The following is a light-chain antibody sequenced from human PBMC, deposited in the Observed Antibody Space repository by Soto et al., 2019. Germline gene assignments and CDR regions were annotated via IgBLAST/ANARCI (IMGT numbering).Light chain of an antibody. CDR3: LLSYGGARV. CDR1: AGAVTSTNY. CDR2: DTS. V-gene: IGLV7-46*01. Sequence: QTVVTQEPSLTVSPGGTVTLTCASSAGAVTSTNYPYWFQQKPGQAPRTLIYDTSNKHSWTPARLSGSLLGGKAALTLSGAQPEDEAAYYCLLSYGGARVFGGGTKLTVL. J-gene: IGLJ3*02.